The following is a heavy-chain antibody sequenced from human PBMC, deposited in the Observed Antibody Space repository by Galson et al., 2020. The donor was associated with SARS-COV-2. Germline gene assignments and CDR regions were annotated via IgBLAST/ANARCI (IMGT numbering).Heavy chain of an antibody. CDR2: IYHSGST. CDR1: GGSISSGGYS. CDR3: AAEWAYYYDSSGGPDAFDI. D-gene: IGHD3-22*01. Sequence: SETLSLTCAVSGGSISSGGYSWSWIRQPPGKGLEWIGYIYHSGSTYYNPSLKSRVTISVDRSKNQFSLKLSSVTAADTAVYYCAAEWAYYYDSSGGPDAFDIWGQGTMVTVSS. J-gene: IGHJ3*02. V-gene: IGHV4-30-2*01.